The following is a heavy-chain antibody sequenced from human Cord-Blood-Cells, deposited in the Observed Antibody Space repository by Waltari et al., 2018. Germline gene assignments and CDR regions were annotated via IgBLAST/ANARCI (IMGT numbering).Heavy chain of an antibody. CDR2: SIPIFGTA. CDR3: AGGDCTNGVCWPIQH. D-gene: IGHD2-8*01. Sequence: QVQLVQSGAEVKKPGSSVKVSCKASGGTFSSYAISWVRQAPGQGLEWMGGSIPIFGTANYAQKFPGRVTITADESTSTAYMELSSLRSEDTAVYYYAGGDCTNGVCWPIQHWGQGTLVTVSS. V-gene: IGHV1-69*01. CDR1: GGTFSSYA. J-gene: IGHJ1*01.